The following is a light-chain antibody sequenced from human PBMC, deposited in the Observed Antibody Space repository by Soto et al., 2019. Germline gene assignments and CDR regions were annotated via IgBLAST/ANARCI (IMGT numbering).Light chain of an antibody. CDR2: AAS. J-gene: IGKJ1*01. CDR1: QSLTSW. Sequence: DIQLTQSPSTLSASVGDRVTITCQASQSLTSWLAWYQQKPGKAPKLLIYAASSLESGVPSRFSGRESGTQFSLTINSLQPDDFATYYCQQYKKYPWTFGQGTKVEI. CDR3: QQYKKYPWT. V-gene: IGKV1-5*03.